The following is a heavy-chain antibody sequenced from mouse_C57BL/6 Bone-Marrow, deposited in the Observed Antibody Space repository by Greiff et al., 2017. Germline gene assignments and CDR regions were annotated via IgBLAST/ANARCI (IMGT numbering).Heavy chain of an antibody. D-gene: IGHD1-1*01. Sequence: QVQLQQSGAELVRPGASLTLSCKASGYTFTDYEMHWVRQTPVHGLEWIGAIDPETGGTAYNQKFKGKAILTADKSSSTAYMELRSLTSEDSAVYYCTRVLRWFAYWGQGALVTAFA. J-gene: IGHJ3*01. CDR2: IDPETGGT. CDR1: GYTFTDYE. V-gene: IGHV1-15*01. CDR3: TRVLRWFAY.